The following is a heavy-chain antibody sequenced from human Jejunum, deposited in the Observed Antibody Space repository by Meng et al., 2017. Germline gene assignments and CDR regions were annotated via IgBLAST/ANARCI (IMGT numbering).Heavy chain of an antibody. J-gene: IGHJ4*02. CDR1: GFNFRDSW. CDR3: ARDLVSGSLNPFDY. Sequence: GESLKISCAASGFNFRDSWMNWIRQAPGKGLEWVAIIKQDGSERGYLGSVKGRFTISRDNARNTLYLQMNSLRAEDTAVYYCARDLVSGSLNPFDYWGQGTLVTVSS. CDR2: IKQDGSER. D-gene: IGHD1-26*01. V-gene: IGHV3-7*01.